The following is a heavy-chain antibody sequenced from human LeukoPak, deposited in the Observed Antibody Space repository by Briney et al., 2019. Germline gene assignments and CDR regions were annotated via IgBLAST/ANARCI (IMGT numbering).Heavy chain of an antibody. CDR1: ECTFSSYS. CDR3: AKNPNRSGWYQDY. J-gene: IGHJ4*02. CDR2: ISSSGASA. Sequence: GRSLTLSCVASECTFSSYSMTWVRQAPEMGLESVSAISSSGASAYYADSVKGRFTISRDNSKNTLYLQMNSLTAEDTAVYYCAKNPNRSGWYQDYWGQGTLVTVSS. V-gene: IGHV3-23*01. D-gene: IGHD6-19*01.